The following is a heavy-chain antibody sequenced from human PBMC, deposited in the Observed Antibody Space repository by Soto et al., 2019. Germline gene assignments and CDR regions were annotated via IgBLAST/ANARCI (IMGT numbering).Heavy chain of an antibody. D-gene: IGHD3-16*01. CDR1: GGSIFSHL. CDR2: VSHSGST. Sequence: SETLSLTCTVSGGSIFSHLWSWIRQPPGKGLEWIGYVSHSGSTTHNPSLKSRVTISLDTSRNQVSLQLRSVTAADTAVYYCAREGPLSGDAFDIWGRGTKVTVSS. CDR3: AREGPLSGDAFDI. J-gene: IGHJ3*02. V-gene: IGHV4-59*11.